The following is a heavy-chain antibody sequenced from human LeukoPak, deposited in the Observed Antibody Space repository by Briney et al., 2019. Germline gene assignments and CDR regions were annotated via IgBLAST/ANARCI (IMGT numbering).Heavy chain of an antibody. CDR3: ARHVDGYCSSTSCLESSNFDY. J-gene: IGHJ4*02. V-gene: IGHV4-39*01. CDR2: IYYSGST. Sequence: PSETLSLTFTVSGXSISSSSYYWGWIRQPPGKGLERIGSIYYSGSTYYNPSLKSRVTISVDTSKNQFSLKLSSVTAADTAVYYCARHVDGYCSSTSCLESSNFDYWGQGTLVTVSS. CDR1: GXSISSSSYY. D-gene: IGHD2-2*01.